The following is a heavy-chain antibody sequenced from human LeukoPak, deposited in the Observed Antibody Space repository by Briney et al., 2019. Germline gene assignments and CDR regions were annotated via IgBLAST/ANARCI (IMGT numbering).Heavy chain of an antibody. V-gene: IGHV3-30*02. CDR2: IRSDGSTK. D-gene: IGHD2-2*01. CDR1: GFTFSSFG. J-gene: IGHJ4*02. Sequence: GGSLRLSCAASGFTFSSFGMHWVRQAPGKGLEWVAFIRSDGSTKYYADSVKGRFTISRDNSKNTLYLQMNSLRPEDTAVYYCAKDLPAAYFDYWGQGTLVTVSS. CDR3: AKDLPAAYFDY.